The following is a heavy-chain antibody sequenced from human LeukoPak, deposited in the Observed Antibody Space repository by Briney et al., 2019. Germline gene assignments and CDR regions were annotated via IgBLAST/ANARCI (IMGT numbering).Heavy chain of an antibody. D-gene: IGHD6-13*01. CDR2: IYYSGST. V-gene: IGHV4-59*01. CDR1: GGSISSYY. Sequence: PSETLSLTCTVSGGSISSYYWSWIRQPPGKGLEWIGYIYYSGSTNYNPSLKSRVTISVDTSKNQFSLKLSSVTAADTAVYYCARDRGSSSWYPYNWFDPWGQGTLVTVSS. CDR3: ARDRGSSSWYPYNWFDP. J-gene: IGHJ5*02.